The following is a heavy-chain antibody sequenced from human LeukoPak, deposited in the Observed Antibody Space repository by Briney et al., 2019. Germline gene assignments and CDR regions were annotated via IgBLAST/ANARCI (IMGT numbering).Heavy chain of an antibody. Sequence: GGSLRLSCAASGFTFSSYWKSWVRQAPGKGLEWVANIKQDGSEKYYVDSVKGRFTISRDNAKNSLYLQMNSLRAEDTAVYYCARDRAPYPWGQGTLVTVSS. CDR2: IKQDGSEK. D-gene: IGHD3-10*01. J-gene: IGHJ5*02. V-gene: IGHV3-7*03. CDR3: ARDRAPYP. CDR1: GFTFSSYW.